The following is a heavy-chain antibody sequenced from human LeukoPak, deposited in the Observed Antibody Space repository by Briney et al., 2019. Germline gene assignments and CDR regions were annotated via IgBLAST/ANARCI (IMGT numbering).Heavy chain of an antibody. CDR1: GFTFSSYG. J-gene: IGHJ4*02. D-gene: IGHD3-22*01. CDR2: ISGSGGST. Sequence: GGTLRLSCAASGFTFSSYGMSWVRQAPGKGLEWVSAISGSGGSTYYADSVKGRFTISRDNSKNTLYLQMNSLRAEDTAVYYCAKFWGFPMIDCLDYWGQGTLVTVSS. V-gene: IGHV3-23*01. CDR3: AKFWGFPMIDCLDY.